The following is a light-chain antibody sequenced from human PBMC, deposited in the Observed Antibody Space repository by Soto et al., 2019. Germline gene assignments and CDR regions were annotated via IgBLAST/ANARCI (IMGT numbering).Light chain of an antibody. CDR1: QSSSRN. CDR3: QQYYRWPRT. V-gene: IGKV3D-15*01. J-gene: IGKJ1*01. CDR2: GAS. Sequence: QSPSLLSEWTEPRSALSPSTRQSSSRNLAWYQQKPGQAPRLLIYGASTRATGIPARFSGSGSGTDFNLTISSLQSEDFAVYYCQQYYRWPRTFGQGTKVDIK.